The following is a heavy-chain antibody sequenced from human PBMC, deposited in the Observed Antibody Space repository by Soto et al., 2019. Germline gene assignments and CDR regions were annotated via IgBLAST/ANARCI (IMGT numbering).Heavy chain of an antibody. J-gene: IGHJ4*02. CDR3: ARENQRVPLGSYFDS. Sequence: ASVKVSCKASGFTFTSSAVQWVRQARGQRLEWIGWIVVGSGNTNYAQKFQERVTITRDMSTSTAYMELTSVTAADTAVYYCARENQRVPLGSYFDSWGQGTLVTVSS. CDR2: IVVGSGNT. CDR1: GFTFTSSA. V-gene: IGHV1-58*01.